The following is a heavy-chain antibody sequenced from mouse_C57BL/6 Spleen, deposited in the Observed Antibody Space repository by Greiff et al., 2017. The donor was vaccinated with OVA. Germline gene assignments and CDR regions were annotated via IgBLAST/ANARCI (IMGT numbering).Heavy chain of an antibody. CDR1: GYAFSSYW. D-gene: IGHD2-5*01. CDR2: IYPGDGDT. V-gene: IGHV1-80*01. J-gene: IGHJ2*01. CDR3: ARGVYYYSSNLYYFDD. Sequence: QVHVKQSGAELVKPGASVKISCKASGYAFSSYWMNWVKQRPGKGLEWIGQIYPGDGDTNYNGKFKGKATLTADKSSSTAYMQLSSLTSEDSAVYFCARGVYYYSSNLYYFDDWGQGTTLTVSS.